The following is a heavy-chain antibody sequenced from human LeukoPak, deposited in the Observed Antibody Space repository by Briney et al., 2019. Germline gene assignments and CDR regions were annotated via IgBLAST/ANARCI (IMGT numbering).Heavy chain of an antibody. V-gene: IGHV1-18*01. CDR3: VRGRRAATILGGLDY. J-gene: IGHJ4*02. D-gene: IGHD5-12*01. CDR1: GYTFINYG. Sequence: ASVKVSCKASGYTFINYGISWVRQAPGQGLEWMGWISAYTGNTNYAQKFQGRVTMTTDTSASTAYMELRSLRSDDTAMFYCVRGRRAATILGGLDYWGQGTLVIVSS. CDR2: ISAYTGNT.